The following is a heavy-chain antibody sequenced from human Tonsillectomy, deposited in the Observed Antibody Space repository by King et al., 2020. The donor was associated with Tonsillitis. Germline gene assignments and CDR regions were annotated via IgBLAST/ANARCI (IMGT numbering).Heavy chain of an antibody. CDR2: ISYDGSDK. D-gene: IGHD3-22*01. CDR1: GFTFSDYA. CDR3: ASGRGSSGYNPLDY. V-gene: IGHV3-30-3*01. Sequence: QLVQSGGGVVQPGRSLRLSCAASGFTFSDYAMHWVRQAPGEGLEWVAVISYDGSDKYYADSVKGRFTISRDNSKNTLYLQMNSLRAEDTAVYYCASGRGSSGYNPLDYWGQGTLVTVSS. J-gene: IGHJ4*02.